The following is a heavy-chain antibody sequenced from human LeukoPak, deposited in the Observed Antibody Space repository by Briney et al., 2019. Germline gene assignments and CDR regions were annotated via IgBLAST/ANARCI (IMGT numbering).Heavy chain of an antibody. Sequence: GASVKVSCKASGYTFTSYYMHWVRQAPGQGLEWMGIINPSGGSTSYAQKFQGRVTMTRDTSTSTVYMELSSLRSEDTAVYYCARDRGYSYGRGVNYFDYWGQGTLVTVSS. CDR3: ARDRGYSYGRGVNYFDY. J-gene: IGHJ4*02. CDR1: GYTFTSYY. D-gene: IGHD5-18*01. CDR2: INPSGGST. V-gene: IGHV1-46*01.